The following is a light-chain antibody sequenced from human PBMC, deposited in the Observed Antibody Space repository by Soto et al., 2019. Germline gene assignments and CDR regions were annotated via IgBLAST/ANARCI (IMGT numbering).Light chain of an antibody. Sequence: QSALTQPASVSGSPGQSITISCTGTSSDVGTYNYVSWYQQHPGKAPKLMIYDVSYRPSGVSDRFSGSKSGNTASLTISGLRAEDEAHYYCNSYASSSTPLFVFGTGTKVTVL. CDR2: DVS. J-gene: IGLJ1*01. V-gene: IGLV2-14*01. CDR3: NSYASSSTPLFV. CDR1: SSDVGTYNY.